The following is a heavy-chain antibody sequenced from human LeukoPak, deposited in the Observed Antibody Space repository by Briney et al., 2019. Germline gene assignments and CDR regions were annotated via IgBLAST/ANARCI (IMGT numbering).Heavy chain of an antibody. CDR1: GFRFSSYA. V-gene: IGHV3-23*01. CDR3: AKDERNWNYNLASQTYD. CDR2: ISGSGVST. Sequence: GGSLRLSCAASGFRFSSYAMCWVRQAPGKGLEWVSAISGSGVSTYYADSVKGRFTVSRDNSKNTLYLQMSSLRAEDTAVYYCAKDERNWNYNLASQTYDWGQGTLVTVSS. D-gene: IGHD1-7*01. J-gene: IGHJ4*02.